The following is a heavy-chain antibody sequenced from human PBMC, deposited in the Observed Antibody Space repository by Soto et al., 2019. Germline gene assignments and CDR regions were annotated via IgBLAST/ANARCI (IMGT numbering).Heavy chain of an antibody. D-gene: IGHD2-2*01. CDR1: GYTFTGYY. V-gene: IGHV1-2*02. CDR2: INPNSGGT. Sequence: ASVKVSCKASGYTFTGYYMHWVRQAPGQGLEWMGWINPNSGGTNYAQKFQGRVTVTRDTSISTAYMELSRLRSDDTAVYYCARDIVVVPAAILGMDVWGQGTTVTVSS. J-gene: IGHJ6*02. CDR3: ARDIVVVPAAILGMDV.